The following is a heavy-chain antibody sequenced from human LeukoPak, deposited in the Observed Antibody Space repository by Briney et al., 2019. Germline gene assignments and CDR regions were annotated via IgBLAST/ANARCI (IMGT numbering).Heavy chain of an antibody. D-gene: IGHD3-10*02. J-gene: IGHJ6*04. CDR2: ISVSSGYL. CDR3: AELDITMIGGV. Sequence: GGALRLSRAASRFTFCSYSMNWVRQAPGKRLEWVSYISVSSGYLYYADPVKGRYTIARDNTKNSLDLQMNSVRAEDTAVYYCAELDITMIGGVWGKGTTVTISS. CDR1: RFTFCSYS. V-gene: IGHV3-21*01.